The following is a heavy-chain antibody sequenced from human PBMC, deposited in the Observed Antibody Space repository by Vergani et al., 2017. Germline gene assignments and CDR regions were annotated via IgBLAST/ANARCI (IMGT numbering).Heavy chain of an antibody. Sequence: QVQLQESGPGLVKPSETLSLTCAVSGYSISSGYYWGWIRQPPGKGLEWIGSIYHSGSTDYNPSLKSRVTISLDTSKNQFSLKLSSVTAADTAVYYCARLRLEDSGYDFGGMDVWGQGTTVIVSS. CDR2: IYHSGST. J-gene: IGHJ6*02. CDR1: GYSISSGYY. D-gene: IGHD5-12*01. CDR3: ARLRLEDSGYDFGGMDV. V-gene: IGHV4-38-2*01.